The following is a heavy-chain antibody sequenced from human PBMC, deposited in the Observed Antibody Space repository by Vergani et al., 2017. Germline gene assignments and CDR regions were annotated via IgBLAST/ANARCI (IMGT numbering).Heavy chain of an antibody. CDR1: GGTFSSYA. CDR3: ASRGLDDILTGYYYDAFDI. V-gene: IGHV1-69*01. J-gene: IGHJ3*02. D-gene: IGHD3-9*01. CDR2: IIPIFGTA. Sequence: QVQLVQSGAEVKKPGSSVKVSCKASGGTFSSYAISWVRQAPGQGLEWMGGIIPIFGTANYAQKFQGRVTITADESTSTAYMELSSLRSEDTAVYYCASRGLDDILTGYYYDAFDIWGQGTMVTVSS.